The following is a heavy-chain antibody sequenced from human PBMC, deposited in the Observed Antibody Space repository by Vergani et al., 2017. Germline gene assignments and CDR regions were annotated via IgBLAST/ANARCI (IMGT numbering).Heavy chain of an antibody. V-gene: IGHV3-23*01. CDR2: LKNTGDST. Sequence: EVQLLQSEGAVVQPGGSLRLSCVASGFTFSSHAMSWVRQGHGQGRGWVSRLKNTGDSTHYADSVKGRFTISRDNSKNTLYLQMNSLRVEDTAVYYCGRGSDNYNWGQGTLVTVSS. CDR3: GRGSDNYN. J-gene: IGHJ4*02. CDR1: GFTFSSHA. D-gene: IGHD5-24*01.